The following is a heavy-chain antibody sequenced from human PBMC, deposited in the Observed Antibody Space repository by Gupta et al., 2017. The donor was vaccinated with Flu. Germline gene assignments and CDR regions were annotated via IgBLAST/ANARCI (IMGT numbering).Heavy chain of an antibody. Sequence: QVQLVESGGGVVQPGRSLRLSCAASGFPFSSFGMPWVRQAPGKGLEWVAVLSYDGSKTYEADSVKGRFTISRDNSKDTLYLQMNSLKTEDTAVYYCARRYGTTLWDFDPWGQGTLVTVSS. V-gene: IGHV3-30*19. D-gene: IGHD2-8*01. J-gene: IGHJ5*02. CDR2: LSYDGSKT. CDR1: GFPFSSFG. CDR3: ARRYGTTLWDFDP.